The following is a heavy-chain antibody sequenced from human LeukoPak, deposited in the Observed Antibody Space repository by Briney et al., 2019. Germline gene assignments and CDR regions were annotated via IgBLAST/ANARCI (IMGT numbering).Heavy chain of an antibody. V-gene: IGHV3-30*02. Sequence: GGSLRLSCAASGFTFSSYGMHWVRQAPGKGLEWVAFIRYDGSNKYYADSVKGRFTVSRDNSKNTLYMQMNSLRAEDTAVYYCTKDREDSCDYWGQGTLVIVSS. CDR1: GFTFSSYG. J-gene: IGHJ4*02. CDR2: IRYDGSNK. CDR3: TKDREDSCDY. D-gene: IGHD6-6*01.